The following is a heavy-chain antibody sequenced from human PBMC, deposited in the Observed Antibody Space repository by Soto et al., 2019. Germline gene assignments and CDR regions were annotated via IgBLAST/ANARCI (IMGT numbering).Heavy chain of an antibody. CDR3: ARHGGYCSSTTCYDDY. CDR1: GYSFTSYW. J-gene: IGHJ4*02. D-gene: IGHD2-2*01. CDR2: IYPGDSDT. V-gene: IGHV5-51*01. Sequence: GESLKISSKGSGYSFTSYWIAWVRQVPGKGLEWMGIIYPGDSDTRYSPSFQGQVTISADKSISTAYLQWSSLKASDTAMYYCARHGGYCSSTTCYDDYWGQGTLVTVSS.